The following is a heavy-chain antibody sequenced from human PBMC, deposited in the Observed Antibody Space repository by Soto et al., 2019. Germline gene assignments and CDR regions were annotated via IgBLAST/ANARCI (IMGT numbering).Heavy chain of an antibody. D-gene: IGHD6-13*01. Sequence: SETLSLTCAVSGGSISSSNWWSWVRQPPGKGLEWIGEIYHSGSTNYNPSLKSRVTISVDKSKNQFSLKLSSVTAADTAVYYCARMYSSSWYLNWFDPWGQGTLVT. CDR2: IYHSGST. J-gene: IGHJ5*02. CDR3: ARMYSSSWYLNWFDP. V-gene: IGHV4-4*02. CDR1: GGSISSSNW.